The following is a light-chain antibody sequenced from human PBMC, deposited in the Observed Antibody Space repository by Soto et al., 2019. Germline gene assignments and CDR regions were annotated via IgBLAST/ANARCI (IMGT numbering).Light chain of an antibody. J-gene: IGKJ5*01. CDR3: QQYNNWPPENT. Sequence: EIVMTQSPATLSVSPGERATLSCRASQSVSSNLAWYQQKPGQAPRLLIYDASTRATGIPARFSGSGSGTEFTLTISSLQSEDFAVYYCQQYNNWPPENTFGQGTRLEIK. V-gene: IGKV3-15*01. CDR2: DAS. CDR1: QSVSSN.